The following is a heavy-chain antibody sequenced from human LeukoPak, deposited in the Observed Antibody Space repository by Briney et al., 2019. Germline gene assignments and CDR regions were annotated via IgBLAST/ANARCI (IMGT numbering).Heavy chain of an antibody. V-gene: IGHV4-4*07. J-gene: IGHJ6*02. CDR3: ARDSRGGSSKDYYYYGMDV. CDR2: IYTSGST. Sequence: SETLSLTCTVSGGSISSYYWSWIRQPAGKGLEWIGRIYTSGSTNYNPSLKSRVTMSVDTSKNQFSLKLSSVTAADTAVYYCARDSRGGSSKDYYYYGMDVWGQGTTVTVSS. CDR1: GGSISSYY. D-gene: IGHD6-13*01.